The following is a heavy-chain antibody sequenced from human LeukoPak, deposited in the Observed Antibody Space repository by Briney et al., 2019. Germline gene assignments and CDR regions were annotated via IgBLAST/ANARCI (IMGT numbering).Heavy chain of an antibody. CDR3: ARDKTSVAADY. Sequence: ASVKVSCKASGYDFTKYAVQWVRQAPGQRLEWMGWISASNGNTNYAQKLQGRVTMTTDTSTTTAYMELRSLKSDDSAVYYCARDKTSVAADYWGQGTLVTVSS. V-gene: IGHV1-18*01. CDR2: ISASNGNT. J-gene: IGHJ4*02. D-gene: IGHD6-19*01. CDR1: GYDFTKYA.